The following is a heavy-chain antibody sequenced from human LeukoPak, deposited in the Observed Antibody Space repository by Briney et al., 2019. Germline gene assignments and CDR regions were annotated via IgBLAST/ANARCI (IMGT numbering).Heavy chain of an antibody. CDR3: ARGTYCSSTSCYWGSRNWFDP. CDR2: INHSGST. J-gene: IGHJ5*02. Sequence: PSETLSLTCAVYGGSFCDYYWSSVRQPPGKWLEWVGEINHSGSTSYDTSLKSRVKISVATSKNQFSLKLNPVTAADRAVDYCARGTYCSSTSCYWGSRNWFDPWGQGTLVTVSS. D-gene: IGHD2-2*01. V-gene: IGHV4-34*01. CDR1: GGSFCDYY.